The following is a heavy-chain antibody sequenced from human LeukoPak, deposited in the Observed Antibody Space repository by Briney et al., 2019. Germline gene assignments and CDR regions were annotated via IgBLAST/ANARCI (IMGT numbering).Heavy chain of an antibody. CDR1: GFTFRSYA. J-gene: IGHJ4*02. CDR3: AKAMTSSTYYFDS. D-gene: IGHD3-9*01. V-gene: IGHV3-23*01. Sequence: PGGSPKLSCTASGFTFRSYAMNWVRQAPGKGLEWVSVISLNDGSTYYADSVRGRFTISRDNSKNTLFLQMNGLRAEDTAIYYCAKAMTSSTYYFDSWGQGTLVTVSS. CDR2: ISLNDGST.